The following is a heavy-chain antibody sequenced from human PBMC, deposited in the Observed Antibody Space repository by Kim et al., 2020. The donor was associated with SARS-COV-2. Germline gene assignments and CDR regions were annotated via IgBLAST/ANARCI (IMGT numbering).Heavy chain of an antibody. D-gene: IGHD2-2*01. CDR3: ARDEGSSRYQLLWGPFDY. Sequence: QGRVTITADESTSTAYMELSSLRSEDTAVYYCARDEGSSRYQLLWGPFDYWGQGTLVTVSS. J-gene: IGHJ4*02. V-gene: IGHV1-69*01.